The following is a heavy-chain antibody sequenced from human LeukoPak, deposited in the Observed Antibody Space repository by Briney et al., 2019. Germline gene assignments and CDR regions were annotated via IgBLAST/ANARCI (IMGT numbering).Heavy chain of an antibody. V-gene: IGHV1-24*01. CDR1: GYTLTELS. Sequence: ASVKVSCKVSGYTLTELSMHWVRQAPGKGLEWMGGFDPEDGETIYAQKFQGRVTMTEDTSTDTAYMELSSLRSEDTAVYYCATVPPTYYDILTAHYYFDYWGQGTLVTVSS. J-gene: IGHJ4*02. D-gene: IGHD3-9*01. CDR2: FDPEDGET. CDR3: ATVPPTYYDILTAHYYFDY.